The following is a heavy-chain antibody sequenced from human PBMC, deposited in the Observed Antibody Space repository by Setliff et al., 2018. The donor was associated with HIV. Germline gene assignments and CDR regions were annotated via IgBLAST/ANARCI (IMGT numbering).Heavy chain of an antibody. CDR1: GFTFSTFW. CDR2: IKEDGSVK. D-gene: IGHD1-26*01. Sequence: GGSLRLSCAASGFTFSTFWMSWVRQAPGKGLEFVANIKEDGSVKNYVDSVKGRFTIARDNTKNLVYLQMSVLRAEDTATYYCARDPGSSAFDYWGQGAPVTVSS. V-gene: IGHV3-7*03. J-gene: IGHJ4*02. CDR3: ARDPGSSAFDY.